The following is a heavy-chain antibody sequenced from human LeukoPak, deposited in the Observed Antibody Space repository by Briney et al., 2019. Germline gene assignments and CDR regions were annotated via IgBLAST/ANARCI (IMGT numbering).Heavy chain of an antibody. J-gene: IGHJ4*02. CDR2: IYYSGST. CDR3: ARLVKVGDFDY. CDR1: GGSISNYY. V-gene: IGHV4-59*12. D-gene: IGHD1-26*01. Sequence: PSETLSLTCTVSGGSISNYYWSWIRQPPGKGLEWIGYIYYSGSTNYNPSLKSRVTISVDTSRNQFSLKLSSVTAADTAVYYCARLVKVGDFDYWGQGTLVTVSS.